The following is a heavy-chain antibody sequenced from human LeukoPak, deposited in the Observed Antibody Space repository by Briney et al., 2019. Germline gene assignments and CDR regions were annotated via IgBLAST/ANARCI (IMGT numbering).Heavy chain of an antibody. V-gene: IGHV3-7*01. CDR3: ARGLGYSYEGYFDY. Sequence: QSGGSLRLSCAASGFTFSSYWMSWVRQAPGKGLEWVANIKQDGSEKYYVDSVKGRFTISRDNAKNSLYLQMNSLRAEDTAVYYCARGLGYSYEGYFDYWGQGTLVTVSS. D-gene: IGHD5-18*01. CDR1: GFTFSSYW. J-gene: IGHJ4*02. CDR2: IKQDGSEK.